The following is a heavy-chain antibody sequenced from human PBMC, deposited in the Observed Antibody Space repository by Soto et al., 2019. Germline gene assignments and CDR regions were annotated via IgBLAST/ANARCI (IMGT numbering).Heavy chain of an antibody. CDR3: ARAILDDFWSGYSRLPSHRYYFDY. V-gene: IGHV4-4*09. Sequence: SETLSLTCTVSGGSISSFYWSWIRQPPGKGLEWIGYIYHSGSTYNNPSLRSQVTISLDRSKNQFSLKLSSVTAADTAVYYCARAILDDFWSGYSRLPSHRYYFDYWGQGTLVTVSS. CDR2: IYHSGST. CDR1: GGSISSFY. D-gene: IGHD3-3*01. J-gene: IGHJ4*02.